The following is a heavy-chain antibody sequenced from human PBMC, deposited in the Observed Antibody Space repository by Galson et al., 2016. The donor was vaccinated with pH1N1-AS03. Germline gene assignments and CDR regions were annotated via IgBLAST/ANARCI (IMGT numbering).Heavy chain of an antibody. D-gene: IGHD2-21*02. CDR2: IKQDGSVE. V-gene: IGHV3-7*01. J-gene: IGHJ4*02. CDR3: ARAVGGGDSF. Sequence: SLRLSCAASGFTFSSYWMTWVRQAPGKGLEWVANIKQDGSVEYYVDYVKGRFTISRDNAKNSLYLQMNSLRDEDTAVYYCARAVGGGDSFWGQGTLVTVSA. CDR1: GFTFSSYW.